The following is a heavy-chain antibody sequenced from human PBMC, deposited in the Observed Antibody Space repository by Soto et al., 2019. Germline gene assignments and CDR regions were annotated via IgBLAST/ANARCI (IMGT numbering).Heavy chain of an antibody. Sequence: QVQLVESGGGVVQPGRSLRLSCAASGFTFSSYAVHWVRQAPGKGLVWVAVKSYDGTNKYYADSVKGRFTISRDNSNNTLYLQMNSLRAEGTAVYYFARVRGYSGYDGFDYWGQGTLVTVSS. CDR1: GFTFSSYA. V-gene: IGHV3-30-3*01. J-gene: IGHJ4*02. D-gene: IGHD5-12*01. CDR2: KSYDGTNK. CDR3: ARVRGYSGYDGFDY.